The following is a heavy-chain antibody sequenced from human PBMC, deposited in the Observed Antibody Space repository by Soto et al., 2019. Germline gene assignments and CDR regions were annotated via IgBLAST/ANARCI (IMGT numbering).Heavy chain of an antibody. J-gene: IGHJ4*02. CDR2: TNPKSGYT. V-gene: IGHV1-8*01. D-gene: IGHD2-21*02. Sequence: QVQLVQSGAEVKKPGASVKVSCKASGYTFTNYDINWVRQATGQGLEWMGWTNPKSGYTGFAQKFQGRVTMTRDPSIGPGYMELHSLTSEDTDVYYCERTAVDLDYWGQGTLITVSS. CDR1: GYTFTNYD. CDR3: ERTAVDLDY.